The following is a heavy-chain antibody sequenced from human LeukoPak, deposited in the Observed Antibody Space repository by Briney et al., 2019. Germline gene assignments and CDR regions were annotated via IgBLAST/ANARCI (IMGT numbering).Heavy chain of an antibody. D-gene: IGHD5-12*01. CDR1: GFTFSRHS. J-gene: IGHJ4*02. CDR3: ARGFYKYSYIIDF. Sequence: GGSLRLSCAASGFTFSRHSMNWVRQAPGKGLEWVSSISSSSSYIYYADSVKGRFTISRDNARNSLYLQTTSLRAEDTAVYYCARGFYKYSYIIDFWGQGTLVTVSS. V-gene: IGHV3-21*01. CDR2: ISSSSSYI.